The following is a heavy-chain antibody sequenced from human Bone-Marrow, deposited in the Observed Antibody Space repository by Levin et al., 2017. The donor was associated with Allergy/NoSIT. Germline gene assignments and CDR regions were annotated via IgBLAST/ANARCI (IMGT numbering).Heavy chain of an antibody. J-gene: IGHJ6*02. CDR3: ARGGGWGPYQRMDV. CDR2: IGASSGAT. CDR1: GFNFDYYN. Sequence: QTSETLSLTCAASGFNFDYYNMNWVRQAPGKGLEWVSYIGASSGATYYGGSVRGRFTVSRDNAQNSLYLLMTSLRDDDTAVYYCARGGGWGPYQRMDVWGQGTTVTVSS. D-gene: IGHD3-16*01. V-gene: IGHV3-48*02.